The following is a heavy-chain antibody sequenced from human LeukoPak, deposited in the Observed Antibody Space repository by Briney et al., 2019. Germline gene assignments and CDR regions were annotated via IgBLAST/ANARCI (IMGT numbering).Heavy chain of an antibody. J-gene: IGHJ3*02. CDR2: IKQDGSEK. V-gene: IGHV3-7*01. Sequence: GGSLRLSCAASGFTFSSYWMSCVRQAPGKGVEWVANIKQDGSEKYCVEYVEGRFTISRDNAKSSLYLQMNSLRAEDTAVYYCAREGYCSGGSCKGVYAFDIWGQGTMVTVSS. D-gene: IGHD2-15*01. CDR1: GFTFSSYW. CDR3: AREGYCSGGSCKGVYAFDI.